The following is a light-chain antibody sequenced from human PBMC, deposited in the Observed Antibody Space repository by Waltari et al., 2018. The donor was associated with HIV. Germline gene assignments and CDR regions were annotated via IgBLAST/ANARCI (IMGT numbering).Light chain of an antibody. CDR1: SSDVGVYNF. V-gene: IGLV2-11*01. CDR3: CSYAGSYPVV. Sequence: QSALTQPRSVSGSPGQSVTISCTGTSSDVGVYNFVSWYQQHPGQAPKVMIYDVSKRPAGVPDGFSGARSGHTAALTIPGLQAEDEADDYCCSYAGSYPVVFGGGTKLTVL. J-gene: IGLJ2*01. CDR2: DVS.